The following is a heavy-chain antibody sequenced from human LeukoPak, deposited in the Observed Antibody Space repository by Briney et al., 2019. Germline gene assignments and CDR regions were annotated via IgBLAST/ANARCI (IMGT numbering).Heavy chain of an antibody. Sequence: SETLSLTCAVYGGSFSGYYWSWIRQPPGKGLEWIGEINHSGSTNYNPSLKSRVTISVDTSKNQFSLKLTSVTAADTAVYYCARKIHSLDPGSSFGDYLDSWGQGILVTVSS. CDR2: INHSGST. V-gene: IGHV4-34*01. J-gene: IGHJ4*02. CDR1: GGSFSGYY. CDR3: ARKIHSLDPGSSFGDYLDS. D-gene: IGHD3-10*01.